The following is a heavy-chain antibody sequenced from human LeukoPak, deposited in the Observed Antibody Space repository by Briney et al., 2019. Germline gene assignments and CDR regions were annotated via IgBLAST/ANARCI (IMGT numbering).Heavy chain of an antibody. CDR1: GFTFSSYS. CDR3: ARAGSFGRGPGPYGMDV. V-gene: IGHV3-48*02. Sequence: QPRRSLRLSCAASGFTFSSYSMNWVRQAPGKGLEWVSYISSSSSTIYYADSVKGRFTISRDNAKNSLYLQMNSLRDEDTAVYYCARAGSFGRGPGPYGMDVWGQGTTVTVSS. J-gene: IGHJ6*02. CDR2: ISSSSSTI. D-gene: IGHD1-1*01.